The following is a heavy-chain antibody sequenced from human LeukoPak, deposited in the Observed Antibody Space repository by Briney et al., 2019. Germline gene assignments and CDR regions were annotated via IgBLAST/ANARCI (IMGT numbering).Heavy chain of an antibody. CDR2: IYYSGST. D-gene: IGHD2-2*01. CDR3: ARRYCSSTSCYFNWFDP. Sequence: PSETLSLTCTVSGGSISSYYWSWVRQPPGKGLEWIGYIYYSGSTNYNPSLKSRVTISVDTSKNQFSLKLSSVTAADTAVYYCARRYCSSTSCYFNWFDPWGQGTLVTVSS. V-gene: IGHV4-59*01. CDR1: GGSISSYY. J-gene: IGHJ5*02.